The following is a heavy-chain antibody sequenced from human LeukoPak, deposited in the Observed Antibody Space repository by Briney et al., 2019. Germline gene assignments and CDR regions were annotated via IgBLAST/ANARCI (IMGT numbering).Heavy chain of an antibody. D-gene: IGHD3-3*01. Sequence: PGGSLRLSCAASGFTFSSYWMHWVRQAPGKGLVWVSRINSDGSSTSYADSVKGRFTISRDNAKNTLYLQMNSLRAEDTAVYYCARGFTILGVVNDAFDIWGQGTMVTVSS. V-gene: IGHV3-74*01. CDR1: GFTFSSYW. CDR3: ARGFTILGVVNDAFDI. J-gene: IGHJ3*02. CDR2: INSDGSST.